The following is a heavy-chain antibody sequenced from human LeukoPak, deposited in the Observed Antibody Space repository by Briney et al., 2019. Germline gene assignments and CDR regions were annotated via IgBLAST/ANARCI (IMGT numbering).Heavy chain of an antibody. J-gene: IGHJ4*02. Sequence: SQTLSLTCAISGDSISTYNAAWNWIRQSPSRGLEWLGRTYYRSKWYNEYAVSVIGRVTINPDISDNQFSLQLSSVTPEDTAVYYCARGMGATHLVYYFDFWGQGTLVTVSS. V-gene: IGHV6-1*01. D-gene: IGHD1-26*01. CDR2: TYYRSKWYN. CDR3: ARGMGATHLVYYFDF. CDR1: GDSISTYNAA.